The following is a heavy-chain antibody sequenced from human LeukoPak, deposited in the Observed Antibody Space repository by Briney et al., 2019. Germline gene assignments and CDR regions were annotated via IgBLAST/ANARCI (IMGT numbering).Heavy chain of an antibody. J-gene: IGHJ6*04. CDR1: GFTFSSYA. D-gene: IGHD2-2*01. CDR2: ISYDGSNK. V-gene: IGHV3-30*04. CDR3: ARETLPAAIVLRSYFGMDV. Sequence: RSLRLSCAASGFTFSSYALHWVRQAPRKGPEWVAVISYDGSNKYYADSVKGRFTISRDNSKYTRYLQMNSLRAEDTAVYYRARETLPAAIVLRSYFGMDVWGKGTTVTVSS.